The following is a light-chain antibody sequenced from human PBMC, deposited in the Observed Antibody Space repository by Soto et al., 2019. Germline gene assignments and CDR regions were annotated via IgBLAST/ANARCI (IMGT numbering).Light chain of an antibody. J-gene: IGKJ4*01. CDR1: QGINSW. CDR3: QQANSFPLT. Sequence: DIQMTQFPSSVSASVGDRVSITCRASQGINSWLAWYQQKPGKAPKLLIYAASSLQSGVPSRFSGSESGTDFTLTISNLQPEDSATYFCQQANSFPLTFGGGTKVEIK. V-gene: IGKV1-12*01. CDR2: AAS.